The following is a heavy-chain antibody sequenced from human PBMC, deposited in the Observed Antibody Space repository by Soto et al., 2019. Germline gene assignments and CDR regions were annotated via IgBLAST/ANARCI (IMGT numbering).Heavy chain of an antibody. V-gene: IGHV4-4*02. CDR1: GGYLRSNHR. J-gene: IGHJ6*02. CDR3: ARRRNTTFGVVITGYGLDL. Sequence: PTCAVLGGYLRSNHRWNCVQKTTVKGLGWIGEIYHSGTANYNPSLNSRVTISVDKSNNQFSLTLNSVTAADTAVYYCARRRNTTFGVVITGYGLDLGGQGTTVT. D-gene: IGHD3-3*01. CDR2: IYHSGTA.